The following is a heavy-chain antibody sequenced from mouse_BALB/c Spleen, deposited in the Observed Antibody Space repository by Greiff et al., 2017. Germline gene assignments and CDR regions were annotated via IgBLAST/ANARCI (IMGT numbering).Heavy chain of an antibody. CDR3: VRNGNFAWFAY. V-gene: IGHV2-9-2*01. J-gene: IGHJ3*01. D-gene: IGHD2-1*01. CDR2: IWTGGGT. CDR1: GFSLTSYD. Sequence: VMLVESGPGLVAPSQSLSITCTVSGFSLTSYDISWIRQPPGKGLEWLGVIWTGGGTNYNSAFMSRLSISKDNSKSQVFLKMNSLQTDDTAIYYCVRNGNFAWFAYWGQGTLVTVSA.